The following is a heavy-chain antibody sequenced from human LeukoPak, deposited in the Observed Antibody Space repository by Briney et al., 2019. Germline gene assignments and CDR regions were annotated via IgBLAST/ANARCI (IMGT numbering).Heavy chain of an antibody. V-gene: IGHV4-39*01. Sequence: SETLSLTCTVSGGSVSSSHYWGWIRQPPGKGLEWIGSIYYGGSTYYNASLRSRVTTSVDTSKNQFSLKLSSVTAADTAVYYCARHVVYYYMDVWGKGTTVTVSS. CDR2: IYYGGST. CDR1: GGSVSSSHY. CDR3: ARHVVYYYMDV. J-gene: IGHJ6*03.